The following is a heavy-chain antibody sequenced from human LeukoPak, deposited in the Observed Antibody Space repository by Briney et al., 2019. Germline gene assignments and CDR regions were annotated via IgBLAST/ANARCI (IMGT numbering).Heavy chain of an antibody. D-gene: IGHD3-22*01. CDR3: AKASYDFYDSSGLGEYFYY. CDR1: GFTFSSYG. Sequence: GGSLRLSCAASGFTFSSYGMHWVRQAPGKGLEWVAVISYDGSNKYYADSVKGRFTISRDNSKNTLYLQMNSLRAEDTAVYYCAKASYDFYDSSGLGEYFYYWGQGTLVTVSS. CDR2: ISYDGSNK. V-gene: IGHV3-30*18. J-gene: IGHJ4*02.